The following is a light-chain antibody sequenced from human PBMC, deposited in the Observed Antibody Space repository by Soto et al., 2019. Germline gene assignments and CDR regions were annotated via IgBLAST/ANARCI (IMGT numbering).Light chain of an antibody. J-gene: IGLJ1*01. CDR2: EVS. Sequence: QSALTQPASVSGSPGQSITISCTGTSSDVGTYNYVSWYQHHPGKAPKLIIYEVSNRPSGVSNRFSGSKSGSTASLTISGPQAEDEADYHCTSYTRDTALVFGTGTKLTVL. CDR3: TSYTRDTALV. CDR1: SSDVGTYNY. V-gene: IGLV2-14*01.